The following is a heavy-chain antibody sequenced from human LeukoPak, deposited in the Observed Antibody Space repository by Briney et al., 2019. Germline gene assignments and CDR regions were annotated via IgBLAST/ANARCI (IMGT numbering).Heavy chain of an antibody. J-gene: IGHJ4*02. CDR3: ARVGYCSGDRCYLHFDY. D-gene: IGHD2-15*01. CDR2: ISAYNGNT. CDR1: GYTFTSYG. Sequence: ASVKVSCKASGYTFTSYGISWVRQAPGQGLEWMGWISAYNGNTNYAQKFQGRVTMTRDTSISTVYMELNRLTSDDTALYYCARVGYCSGDRCYLHFDYWGQGTLVTVSS. V-gene: IGHV1-18*01.